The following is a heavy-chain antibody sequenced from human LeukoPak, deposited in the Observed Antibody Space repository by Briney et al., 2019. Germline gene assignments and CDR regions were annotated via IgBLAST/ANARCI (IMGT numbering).Heavy chain of an antibody. CDR1: GYSFTSYW. D-gene: IGHD3-16*01. V-gene: IGHV5-51*01. CDR3: ASGYDYVWGSYEGFDY. CDR2: IYPGDSDT. Sequence: GESLKISCKGSGYSFTSYWIGWVRQMPGKGLEWMGIIYPGDSDTRYSPSFQGQVTISADKSISTAYLQWSSLKASDTAMYYCASGYDYVWGSYEGFDYWGQGTLVTVSS. J-gene: IGHJ4*02.